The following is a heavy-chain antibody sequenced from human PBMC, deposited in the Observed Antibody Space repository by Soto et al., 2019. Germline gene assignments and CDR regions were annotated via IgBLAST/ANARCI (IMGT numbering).Heavy chain of an antibody. J-gene: IGHJ5*02. D-gene: IGHD6-19*01. CDR1: GFKFSMFG. Sequence: LQESGGDLVQPGGSLRLSCAASGFKFSMFGMNWVRQAPGKGLEWIAYISSSSTTIVYGGSVEGRFTVSRDNVENSLYLQMKSLRDDDTAVYYCARDRGGVLAGFNWLDPWGHGTPVTVST. CDR3: ARDRGGVLAGFNWLDP. CDR2: ISSSSTTI. V-gene: IGHV3-48*02.